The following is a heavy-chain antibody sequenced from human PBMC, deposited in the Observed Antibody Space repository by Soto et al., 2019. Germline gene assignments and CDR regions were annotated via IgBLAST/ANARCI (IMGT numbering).Heavy chain of an antibody. CDR2: IYHSGST. D-gene: IGHD4-17*01. CDR3: ARGVTTVTTIDY. V-gene: IGHV4-30-2*01. CDR1: GGPISSGGYS. J-gene: IGHJ4*02. Sequence: SETLSLTCNVSGGPISSGGYSWSWIRQPPGKGLEWIGYIYHSGSTYYNPSLKSRVTISVDRSKNQFSLKLSSVAAADTAVYYCARGVTTVTTIDYWGQGTLVTVSS.